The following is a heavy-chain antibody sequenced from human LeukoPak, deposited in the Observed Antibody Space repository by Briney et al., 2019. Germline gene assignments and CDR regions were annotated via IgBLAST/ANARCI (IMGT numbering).Heavy chain of an antibody. CDR2: LYSGGHT. CDR1: AFTVTTSY. V-gene: IGHV3-66*02. J-gene: IGHJ5*02. D-gene: IGHD3-22*01. Sequence: PGGSLRLSCAASAFTVTTSYMSWVRQAPGKGLEWVAVLYSGGHTYYAGSVRGRFTISRDTSKNTLYLQMDSLRSEDTAEYYCARARCDSCGYGSWGQGTLVTVSS. CDR3: ARARCDSCGYGS.